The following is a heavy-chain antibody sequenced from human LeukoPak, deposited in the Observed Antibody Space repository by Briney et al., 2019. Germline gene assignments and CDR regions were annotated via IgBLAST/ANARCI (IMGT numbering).Heavy chain of an antibody. CDR3: ARGQQLVLWFDP. Sequence: GGSLRLSCAASGFTFTTYWMAWVRQAPGKGLEWVDSVNQDGNEKYYVDSVKGRFTISRDNTKNSLSLQMNRLRVEDTALYYCARGQQLVLWFDPWGQGTQVTVSS. CDR1: GFTFTTYW. D-gene: IGHD6-13*01. J-gene: IGHJ5*02. CDR2: VNQDGNEK. V-gene: IGHV3-7*01.